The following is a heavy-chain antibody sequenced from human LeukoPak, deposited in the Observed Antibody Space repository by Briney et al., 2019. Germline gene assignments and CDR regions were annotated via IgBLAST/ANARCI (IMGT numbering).Heavy chain of an antibody. CDR3: ARSTMIRGVYYFDY. V-gene: IGHV3-7*01. D-gene: IGHD3-10*01. CDR1: GFTFSDYW. Sequence: PGGSLRLSCAASGFTFSDYWMNWVRQAPGKGLEWVANIKQDGSEKSYVDSVKGRFTISRDNAKNSLYLQMNSLGAEDTAVYYCARSTMIRGVYYFDYWGQGTLVTVSS. CDR2: IKQDGSEK. J-gene: IGHJ4*02.